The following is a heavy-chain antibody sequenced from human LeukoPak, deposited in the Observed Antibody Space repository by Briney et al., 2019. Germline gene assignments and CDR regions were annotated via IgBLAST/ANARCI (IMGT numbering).Heavy chain of an antibody. Sequence: ASVKVSCKASGYTFTSYGISWVRQAPGQGLEWMGWISAYNGNTNYAQKLQGRVTMTTDTSTSTAYMELRSLRSDDTAVYYCARDPSQQLAIPTYNSQYGFDPWGQGTLVTVSS. V-gene: IGHV1-18*01. CDR1: GYTFTSYG. CDR3: ARDPSQQLAIPTYNSQYGFDP. D-gene: IGHD6-13*01. J-gene: IGHJ5*02. CDR2: ISAYNGNT.